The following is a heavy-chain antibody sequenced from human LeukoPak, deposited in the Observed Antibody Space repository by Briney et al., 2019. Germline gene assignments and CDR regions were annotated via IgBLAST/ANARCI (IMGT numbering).Heavy chain of an antibody. J-gene: IGHJ5*02. Sequence: GASVKVSCKASGYTFTSYGISWVRQAPGQGLEWMGWISAYNGNTNYAQKLQGRVTMTTDTSTSTAYMELRSLRSDDTAVYYCAREFCSGGSCYFGSGWFDPWGQGTLVTVSS. CDR2: ISAYNGNT. CDR3: AREFCSGGSCYFGSGWFDP. CDR1: GYTFTSYG. D-gene: IGHD2-15*01. V-gene: IGHV1-18*01.